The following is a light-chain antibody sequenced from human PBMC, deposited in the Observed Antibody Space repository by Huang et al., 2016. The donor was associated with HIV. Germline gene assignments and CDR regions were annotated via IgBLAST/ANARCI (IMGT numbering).Light chain of an antibody. CDR3: QQSYSTPPAT. Sequence: DIQMTQSPSSLSASVGDRVTITCRASQSISSYLNWYQQKPEEAPKILIYAASILQVGVPSRFSCSGSGTDFSLTISSLLPEDFATYYCQQSYSTPPATFGGGTKVEIK. CDR1: QSISSY. V-gene: IGKV1-39*01. CDR2: AAS. J-gene: IGKJ4*01.